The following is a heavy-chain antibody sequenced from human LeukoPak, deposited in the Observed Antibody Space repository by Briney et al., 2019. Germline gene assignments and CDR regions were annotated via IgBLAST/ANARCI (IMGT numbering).Heavy chain of an antibody. V-gene: IGHV3-23*01. J-gene: IGHJ4*01. CDR3: AKGGMTGYYPYDY. CDR1: GFTFSNYA. CDR2: ITNSGGST. Sequence: GGSLRLSCAASGFTFSNYAMYWVRQAPGKGLEWVSSITNSGGSTNYADSVKGRFTISRDNSKNTLYLQMNSLRAEDTALYYYAKGGMTGYYPYDYWGQEPWSPSPQ. D-gene: IGHD3-9*01.